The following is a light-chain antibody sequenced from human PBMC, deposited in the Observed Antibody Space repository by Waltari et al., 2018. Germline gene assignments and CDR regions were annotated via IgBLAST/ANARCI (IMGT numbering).Light chain of an antibody. CDR3: QMYVRLPVT. V-gene: IGKV3-20*01. Sequence: GRASQRFGRSLAWDQRKPGQAPRLLIYDTSNRATGIPERFSGSGSGTDFSLTISRLEPEDFAVYYCQMYVRLPVTFGQGTKVEIK. J-gene: IGKJ1*01. CDR1: QRFGRS. CDR2: DTS.